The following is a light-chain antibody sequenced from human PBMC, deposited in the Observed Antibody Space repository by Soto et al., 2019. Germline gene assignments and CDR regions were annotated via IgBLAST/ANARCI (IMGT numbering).Light chain of an antibody. Sequence: DIQMTQSPSSLSASVGDRVTITCRASQNINTYLNWCQQKPGKAPNLLIYAASSLQSGVPSRFSGSGSGTDFTLTISSLQSEDFATYSCQQSYSTPYTFGQGTKLEMK. J-gene: IGKJ2*01. CDR1: QNINTY. V-gene: IGKV1-39*01. CDR3: QQSYSTPYT. CDR2: AAS.